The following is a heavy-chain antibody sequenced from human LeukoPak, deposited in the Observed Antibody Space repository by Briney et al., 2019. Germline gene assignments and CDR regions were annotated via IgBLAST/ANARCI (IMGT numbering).Heavy chain of an antibody. CDR2: IIPIFGTA. D-gene: IGHD2-15*01. Sequence: SVKVSCKASGGTFSSYAISWVRQAPGQGLEWMGGIIPIFGTANYAQKFQGRVTITADESTCTAYMELSSLRSEDTAVYYCARGRNCSGGSCYSVVDYYYGMDVWGQGTTVTVSS. J-gene: IGHJ6*02. V-gene: IGHV1-69*01. CDR3: ARGRNCSGGSCYSVVDYYYGMDV. CDR1: GGTFSSYA.